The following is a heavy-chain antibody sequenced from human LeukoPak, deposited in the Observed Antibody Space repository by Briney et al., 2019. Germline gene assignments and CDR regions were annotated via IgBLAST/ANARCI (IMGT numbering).Heavy chain of an antibody. V-gene: IGHV4-38-2*02. CDR3: ASGITTDYYYYYMDV. D-gene: IGHD3-22*01. CDR2: IYHSGST. J-gene: IGHJ6*03. CDR1: GYSISSGYY. Sequence: SETLSLTCTVSGYSISSGYYWGWIRQPPGKGLEWIGSIYHSGSTYYNPSLKSRVTISVDTSKNQFSLKLSSVTAADTAVYYCASGITTDYYYYYMDVWGKGTTVTVSS.